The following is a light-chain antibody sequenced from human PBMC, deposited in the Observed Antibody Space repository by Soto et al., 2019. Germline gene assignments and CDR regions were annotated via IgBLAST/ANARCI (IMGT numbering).Light chain of an antibody. J-gene: IGLJ1*01. CDR2: EVS. CDR3: SSYTSSSTYV. V-gene: IGLV2-14*01. Sequence: LTQPASVSWSPGQSITISCTGTSSDVGGYNYVSWYQQYPGKAPKLMIYEVSNRPSGVSNRFSGSKSGNTASLTISGLQAEDEADYYCSSYTSSSTYVFGTGTKVTVL. CDR1: SSDVGGYNY.